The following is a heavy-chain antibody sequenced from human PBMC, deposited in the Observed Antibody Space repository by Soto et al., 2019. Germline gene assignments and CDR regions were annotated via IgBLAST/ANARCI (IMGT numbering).Heavy chain of an antibody. V-gene: IGHV1-3*01. Sequence: ASVKVSCKVSGYNFTTYDMHWVRQAPGQRLEWLGWIKSGNGNTKYSQKFQGRVTITRDTSATTAYMEMSSLRSADTAVYYCARARFLEWYNYYYYGMDVWGQGTTVTSP. CDR3: ARARFLEWYNYYYYGMDV. D-gene: IGHD3-3*01. CDR2: IKSGNGNT. J-gene: IGHJ6*02. CDR1: GYNFTTYD.